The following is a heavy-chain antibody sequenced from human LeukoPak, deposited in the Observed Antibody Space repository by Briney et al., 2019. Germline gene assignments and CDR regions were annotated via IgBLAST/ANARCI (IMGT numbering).Heavy chain of an antibody. D-gene: IGHD3-22*01. CDR1: GGSISSYY. CDR2: IYYSGST. CDR3: ARAGSSGYYYWGAFDI. V-gene: IGHV4-59*01. J-gene: IGHJ3*02. Sequence: PSETLSLTCTVSGGSISSYYWSWIRQPPGKELEWIGYIYYSGSTNYNPSLKSRVTISVDTSKNQFSLKLSSVTAADTAVYYCARAGSSGYYYWGAFDIWGQGTMVTVSS.